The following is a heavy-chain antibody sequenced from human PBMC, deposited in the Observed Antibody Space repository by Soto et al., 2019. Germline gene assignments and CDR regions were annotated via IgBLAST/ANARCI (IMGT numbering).Heavy chain of an antibody. CDR2: IGESSDYT. CDR3: AKRVTTQAGGMVLPRYFDY. Sequence: EVQLLESGGGLVQPGGSLRLSCAASGFTFSSYAMSWVRQAPGKGLEWVASIGESSDYTSYADSVKGRFTISRDNSKKTLFLQMNSLRAEDTAVFYCAKRVTTQAGGMVLPRYFDYWGQGSLVTVSS. D-gene: IGHD3-16*01. J-gene: IGHJ4*02. V-gene: IGHV3-23*01. CDR1: GFTFSSYA.